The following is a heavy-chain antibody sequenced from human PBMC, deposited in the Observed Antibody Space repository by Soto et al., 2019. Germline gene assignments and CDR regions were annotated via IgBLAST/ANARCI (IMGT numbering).Heavy chain of an antibody. D-gene: IGHD2-21*01. CDR3: ARAYSDAFDI. J-gene: IGHJ3*02. Sequence: SGGSLRLSCAASGFTFRYYYMTWIRQAPGKGLEWVSYISSSGTGIYYADSVEGRFTISRDNAKNSLYLQMSSLRAEDTAVYYCARAYSDAFDIWGQGTMVTVSS. CDR1: GFTFRYYY. V-gene: IGHV3-11*01. CDR2: ISSSGTGI.